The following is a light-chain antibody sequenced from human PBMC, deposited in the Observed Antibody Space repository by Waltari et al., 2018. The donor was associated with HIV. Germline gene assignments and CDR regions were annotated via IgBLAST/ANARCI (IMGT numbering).Light chain of an antibody. Sequence: EIVFTQSPGTLSLSPGGRAPLSCRASPSVSSSSLAWYQQKPGQPPRLLIYGASSRATGIPDRFSGSGSGTDFTLTISRLEPEDFAVYYCQQYGRSPYTFGQGTKLEIK. CDR2: GAS. CDR3: QQYGRSPYT. J-gene: IGKJ2*01. V-gene: IGKV3-20*01. CDR1: PSVSSSS.